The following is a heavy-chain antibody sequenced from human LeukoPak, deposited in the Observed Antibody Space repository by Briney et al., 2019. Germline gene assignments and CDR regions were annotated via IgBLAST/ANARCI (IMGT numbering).Heavy chain of an antibody. CDR1: GGSISSSSYY. CDR3: ARTQQSYSSGWYDYYYYYMDV. D-gene: IGHD6-19*01. CDR2: IYYSGST. V-gene: IGHV4-39*01. J-gene: IGHJ6*03. Sequence: PSETLSLTCTVSGGSISSSSYYWGWIRQPPGKGLEWIGSIYYSGSTYYNPSLKSRVTISVDTSKNQFSLKLSSVTAADTAVYYCARTQQSYSSGWYDYYYYYMDVWGKGTTVTVSS.